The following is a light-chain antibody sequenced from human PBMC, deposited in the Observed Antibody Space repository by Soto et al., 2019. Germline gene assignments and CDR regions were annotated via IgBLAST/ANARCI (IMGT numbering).Light chain of an antibody. CDR1: QRINTN. V-gene: IGKV1-39*01. CDR3: QQSYDNLT. Sequence: DIEMTQAPSSLSASVGGTVTITCRASQRINTNLNWYQHKVGEAPKLLIYAASSLQSGVPSRFRGSGSGTHFTLTISSQQPEDFETYYCQQSYDNLTFGPGTKVDIK. CDR2: AAS. J-gene: IGKJ3*01.